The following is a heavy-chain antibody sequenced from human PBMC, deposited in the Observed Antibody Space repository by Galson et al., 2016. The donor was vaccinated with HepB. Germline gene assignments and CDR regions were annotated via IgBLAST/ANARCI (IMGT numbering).Heavy chain of an antibody. D-gene: IGHD7-27*01. J-gene: IGHJ4*02. V-gene: IGHV1-69*01. CDR3: ARVRGNWGAYFFDY. CDR2: IIPIFGTS. Sequence: SCKASGGTFNNHAFTWVRQAPGQGLEWMGGIIPIFGTSNYAQNFQGRLTITADVSTNTTYMEMSSLRIEDTAVYYCARVRGNWGAYFFDYWGQGTLITVSS. CDR1: GGTFNNHA.